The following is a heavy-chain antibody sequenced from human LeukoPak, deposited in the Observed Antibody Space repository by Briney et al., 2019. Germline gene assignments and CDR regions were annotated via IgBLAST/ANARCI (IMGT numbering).Heavy chain of an antibody. CDR2: ISSSSSYI. V-gene: IGHV3-21*04. CDR1: GFTFSSYS. D-gene: IGHD5-12*01. Sequence: GGSLRLSCAASGFTFSSYSMNWVRQAPGKGLEWVSSISSSSSYIYYADSVKGRFTISRDNAKNSLYLQMNSLRAEDTAVYYCAKESMSGYDADIDYWGQGTLVTVSS. CDR3: AKESMSGYDADIDY. J-gene: IGHJ4*02.